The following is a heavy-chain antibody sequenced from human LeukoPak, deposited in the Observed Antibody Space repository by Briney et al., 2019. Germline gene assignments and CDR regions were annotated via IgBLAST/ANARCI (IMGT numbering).Heavy chain of an antibody. J-gene: IGHJ4*02. Sequence: GSVKVSCKASGGTFSSYAISWVRQAPGQGLEWMGRINPNSGGTNYAQKFQGRVTMTRDTSISTAYMELSRLRSDDTAVYYCARGVSYGQRDEYWGQGTLVTVSS. CDR3: ARGVSYGQRDEY. CDR1: GGTFSSYA. D-gene: IGHD5-18*01. V-gene: IGHV1-2*06. CDR2: INPNSGGT.